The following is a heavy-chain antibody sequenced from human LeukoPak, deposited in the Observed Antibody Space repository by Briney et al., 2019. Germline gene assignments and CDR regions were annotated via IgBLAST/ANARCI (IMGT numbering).Heavy chain of an antibody. CDR1: GGTFSSYA. CDR2: IIPIFGTA. D-gene: IGHD3-10*01. Sequence: GSSVKVPCKASGGTFSSYAISWVRQAPGQGLEWMGGIIPIFGTANYAQKFQGRVTITADKSTSTAYMELSSLRSEDTAVYYCASNFQSYHFDYWGQGTLVTVSS. CDR3: ASNFQSYHFDY. V-gene: IGHV1-69*06. J-gene: IGHJ4*02.